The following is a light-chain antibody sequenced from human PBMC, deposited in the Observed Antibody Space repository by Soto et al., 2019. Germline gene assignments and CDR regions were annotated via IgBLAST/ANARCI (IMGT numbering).Light chain of an antibody. V-gene: IGLV2-11*01. CDR3: QSNDGSNQI. Sequence: QSVLTQPRSVSGPPGQSVSISCSGTSSDVGTYNYVSWYQQHPGKAPKLMIYDVSKRPSGVPDRFSGSKSGNTASLTISGLQAEDEADYHCQSNDGSNQIFGGGTKLTVL. J-gene: IGLJ2*01. CDR1: SSDVGTYNY. CDR2: DVS.